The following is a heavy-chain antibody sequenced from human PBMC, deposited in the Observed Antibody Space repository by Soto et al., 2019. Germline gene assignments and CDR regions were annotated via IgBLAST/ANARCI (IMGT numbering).Heavy chain of an antibody. J-gene: IGHJ6*02. CDR1: GFTFSSYW. D-gene: IGHD7-27*01. V-gene: IGHV3-7*03. Sequence: LRLSCAASGFTFSSYWMSWVRQAPGKGLEWVANIKQDGSEKYYVDSVKGRFTISRDNAKNSLYLQMNSLRAEDTAVYYCARDSEGLGNYYYGMDVWGQGTTVTVSS. CDR3: ARDSEGLGNYYYGMDV. CDR2: IKQDGSEK.